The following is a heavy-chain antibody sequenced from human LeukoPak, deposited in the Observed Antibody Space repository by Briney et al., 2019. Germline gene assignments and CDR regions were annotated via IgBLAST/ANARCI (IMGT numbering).Heavy chain of an antibody. CDR1: GGSISSGSYY. Sequence: SETLSLTCTVSGGSISSGSYYWSWIRQPAGKGLEWIGRIYTSGSTNYNPSLKSRVTISVDTSRNQFSLKLSSVTAADTAVYYCARDSDYYGSGSYYTSWFDPWGQGTLVTVSS. J-gene: IGHJ5*02. V-gene: IGHV4-61*02. CDR2: IYTSGST. CDR3: ARDSDYYGSGSYYTSWFDP. D-gene: IGHD3-10*01.